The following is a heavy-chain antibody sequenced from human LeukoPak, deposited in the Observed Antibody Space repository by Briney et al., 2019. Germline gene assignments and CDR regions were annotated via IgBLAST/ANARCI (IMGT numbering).Heavy chain of an antibody. J-gene: IGHJ6*03. CDR3: AKDGANCSSTSCYTGYYYYYMDV. V-gene: IGHV3-43D*03. CDR2: ISWDGGST. D-gene: IGHD2-2*02. CDR1: GFTFDGYA. Sequence: GGSLRLSCAASGFTFDGYAMHWVRQAPGKGLEWVSLISWDGGSTYYADSVKGRFTISRDNSKNSLYLQMNSLRAEDTALYYCAKDGANCSSTSCYTGYYYYYMDVWGKGTTVTVSS.